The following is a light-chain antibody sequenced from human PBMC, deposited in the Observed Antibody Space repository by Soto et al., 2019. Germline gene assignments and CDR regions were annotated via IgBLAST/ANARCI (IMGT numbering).Light chain of an antibody. CDR1: SSDVGGYNF. Sequence: QSVLTQPLSASGSPGQSVTISCTGTSSDVGGYNFVSWYQQHPGKAPKLMIYEVSERPSGVPDRFSGSKSGNTASLTVSGLQAEDEADYYCSSYAGSNIVVFGGGTQLTVL. J-gene: IGLJ2*01. CDR2: EVS. CDR3: SSYAGSNIVV. V-gene: IGLV2-8*01.